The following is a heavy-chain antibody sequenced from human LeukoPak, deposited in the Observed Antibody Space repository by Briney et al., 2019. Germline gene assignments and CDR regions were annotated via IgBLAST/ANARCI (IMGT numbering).Heavy chain of an antibody. J-gene: IGHJ4*02. Sequence: SETLSLTCAVYGGSFSGYYWSWIRQPPGKGLEWIGEINHSGSTNYNPSLKSRVTISVDTSKSQFSLKLSSVTAADTAVYYCARDGAAAGGLYWGQGTLVTVSP. CDR2: INHSGST. CDR3: ARDGAAAGGLY. CDR1: GGSFSGYY. D-gene: IGHD6-13*01. V-gene: IGHV4-34*01.